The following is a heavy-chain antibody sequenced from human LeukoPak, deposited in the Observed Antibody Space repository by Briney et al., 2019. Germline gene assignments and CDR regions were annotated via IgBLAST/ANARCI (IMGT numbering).Heavy chain of an antibody. V-gene: IGHV4-31*03. CDR2: IYYSGST. CDR3: ARGGDYGDYGLYYYYGMDV. CDR1: GGSISNGAYY. D-gene: IGHD4-17*01. Sequence: SQTLSLTCTVSGGSISNGAYYWSWIRQHPGKGLEWIGYIYYSGSTYYNPSLRSRVTISVDTSKNQFSLKLSSVTAADTAVYYCARGGDYGDYGLYYYYGMDVWGQGTTVTVSS. J-gene: IGHJ6*02.